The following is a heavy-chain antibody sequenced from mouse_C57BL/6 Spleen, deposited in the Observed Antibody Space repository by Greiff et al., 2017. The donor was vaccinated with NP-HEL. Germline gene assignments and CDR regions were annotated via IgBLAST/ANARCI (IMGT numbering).Heavy chain of an antibody. J-gene: IGHJ2*01. Sequence: EVQGVESGGGLVKPGGSLKLSCAASGFTFSDYGMHWVRQAPEKGLEWVAYISSGSSTIYYADTVKGRFTISRDNAKNTLFLQMTSLRSEDTAMYYCARPETAQAKGSYYFDYWGQGTTLTVSS. D-gene: IGHD3-2*02. CDR1: GFTFSDYG. CDR2: ISSGSSTI. V-gene: IGHV5-17*01. CDR3: ARPETAQAKGSYYFDY.